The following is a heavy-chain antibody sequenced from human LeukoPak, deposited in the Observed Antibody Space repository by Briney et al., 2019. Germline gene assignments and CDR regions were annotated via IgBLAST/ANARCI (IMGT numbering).Heavy chain of an antibody. V-gene: IGHV4-4*07. D-gene: IGHD2-8*02. J-gene: IGHJ2*01. Sequence: SETLSLTCTVSGGSISSYYWSWIRQPAGKGLEWIGRIYTSGSTNYNPSLKSRVTMSVDTSKNQFSLKLSSVTAADTAMYYCARDGAFTGPHWWFDLWGRGTLVTVSS. CDR3: ARDGAFTGPHWWFDL. CDR2: IYTSGST. CDR1: GGSISSYY.